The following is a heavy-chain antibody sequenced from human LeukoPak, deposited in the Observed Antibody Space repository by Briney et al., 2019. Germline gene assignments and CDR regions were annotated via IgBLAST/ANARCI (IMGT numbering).Heavy chain of an antibody. CDR3: AKGRDGYNSDFDY. CDR2: ISGTDGST. D-gene: IGHD5-24*01. Sequence: PGGSLRLSCAASGFTFSTYSMSWVRQAPGKGLEWVSAISGTDGSTHYADSVKGRFTISRDNSKNTLYLQMNSLRADDTAVYYCAKGRDGYNSDFDYWGQGTLVTVSS. J-gene: IGHJ4*02. CDR1: GFTFSTYS. V-gene: IGHV3-23*01.